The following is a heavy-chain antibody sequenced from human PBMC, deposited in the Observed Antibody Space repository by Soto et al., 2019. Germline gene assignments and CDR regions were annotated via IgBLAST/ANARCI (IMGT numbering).Heavy chain of an antibody. CDR3: AKRQASDFWSGYFYGMDV. Sequence: EVQLLESGGGLVQPGGSLRLSCAASGFTFSSYAMSWVRQAPGKGLEWVSAISGSGGSTYYADSVKGRFTISSDNSKNTLYLQMNSLRAEDTAVYYCAKRQASDFWSGYFYGMDVWGQGTTVTVSS. V-gene: IGHV3-23*01. D-gene: IGHD3-3*01. J-gene: IGHJ6*02. CDR1: GFTFSSYA. CDR2: ISGSGGST.